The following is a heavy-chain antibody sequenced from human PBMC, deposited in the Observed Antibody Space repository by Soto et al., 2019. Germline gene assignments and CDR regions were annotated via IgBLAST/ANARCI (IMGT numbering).Heavy chain of an antibody. Sequence: ASVKVSCKASGYTFTSYGISWVRQAPGQGLEWMGWISAYNGNTNYAQKLQGRVTMTTDTSTSTAYMELRSLRSDDTAVYYCARVSTYYYDSSDFFDIWGQGTMVTVSS. V-gene: IGHV1-18*04. CDR2: ISAYNGNT. J-gene: IGHJ3*02. CDR1: GYTFTSYG. D-gene: IGHD3-22*01. CDR3: ARVSTYYYDSSDFFDI.